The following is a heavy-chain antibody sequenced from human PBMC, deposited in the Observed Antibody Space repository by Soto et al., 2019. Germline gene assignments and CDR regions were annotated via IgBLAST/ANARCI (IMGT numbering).Heavy chain of an antibody. Sequence: PGEPLKISCKGSESVFTSYWIGLARQEPGKGLGWMVIIYQGDSDSIYNPSFQGHVTISADMYISNPFLQWHSMKASDSATYYCARGTGTYYSDYWGQGTRVTVSS. V-gene: IGHV5-51*01. J-gene: IGHJ4*02. D-gene: IGHD7-27*01. CDR3: ARGTGTYYSDY. CDR1: ESVFTSYW. CDR2: IYQGDSDS.